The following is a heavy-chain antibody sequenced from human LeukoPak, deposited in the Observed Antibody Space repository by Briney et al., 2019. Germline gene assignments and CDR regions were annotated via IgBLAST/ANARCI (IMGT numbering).Heavy chain of an antibody. CDR1: GFKFSSFS. CDR3: ARVIGSYGDSAY. Sequence: GGSLRLSCTASGFKFSSFSKNWARQAPGKGLERLSYISSTSSAIYYADSVKGRFTISRDNAKNSLYLQMDSLRAEDTAIYYCARVIGSYGDSAYWGQGTLVTVSS. D-gene: IGHD3-16*01. J-gene: IGHJ4*02. CDR2: ISSTSSAI. V-gene: IGHV3-48*04.